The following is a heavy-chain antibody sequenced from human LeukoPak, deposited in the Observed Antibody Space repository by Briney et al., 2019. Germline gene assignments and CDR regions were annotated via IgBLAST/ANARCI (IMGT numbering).Heavy chain of an antibody. V-gene: IGHV5-51*01. CDR3: ARRYCSSTSCYYFDY. CDR1: GYSFTSYW. J-gene: IGHJ4*02. D-gene: IGHD2-2*01. Sequence: GASLQISCKGSGYSFTSYWIGRVRQLPGKGLEWMGIIYPGDSDTRYSPSFQGQVTISADKSISTAYLQWSSLKASDTAMYYCARRYCSSTSCYYFDYWGQGTLVTVSS. CDR2: IYPGDSDT.